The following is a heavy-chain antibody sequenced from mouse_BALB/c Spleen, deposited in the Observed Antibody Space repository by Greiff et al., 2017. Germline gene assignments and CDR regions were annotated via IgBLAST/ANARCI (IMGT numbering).Heavy chain of an antibody. V-gene: IGHV1-14*01. Sequence: EVQLQQSGPELVKPGASVKMSCKASGYTFTSYVMHWVKQKPGQGLEWIGYINPYNDGTKYNEKFKGKATLTSDKSSSTAYMELSSLTSEDSAVYYCAREGYRYDVGYAMDYWGQGTSVTVSS. D-gene: IGHD2-14*01. CDR3: AREGYRYDVGYAMDY. J-gene: IGHJ4*01. CDR2: INPYNDGT. CDR1: GYTFTSYV.